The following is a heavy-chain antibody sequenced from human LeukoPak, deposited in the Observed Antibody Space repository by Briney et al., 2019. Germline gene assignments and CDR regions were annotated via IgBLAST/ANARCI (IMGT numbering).Heavy chain of an antibody. Sequence: GGSLRLSCAASGFTFRTYGMHWVRQAPGKGLEWVAVVRYDGGNKHYADSVKGRFTISRDNSKNTLYLQMNSLRGEDTAVHYCAQGSHYYGSGSHRRGHYFDYWGQGTLVTVSS. D-gene: IGHD3-10*01. V-gene: IGHV3-30*02. J-gene: IGHJ4*02. CDR2: VRYDGGNK. CDR3: AQGSHYYGSGSHRRGHYFDY. CDR1: GFTFRTYG.